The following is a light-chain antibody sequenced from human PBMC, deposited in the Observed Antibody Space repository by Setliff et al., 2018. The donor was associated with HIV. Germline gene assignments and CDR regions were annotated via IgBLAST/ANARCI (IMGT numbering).Light chain of an antibody. CDR1: SSNIGADYG. Sequence: SALTQPPSVSGAPGQRVTISCTGSSSNIGADYGVHWYQQLPGTAPKLLVYGNTNRPSGVPDRFSGSKSGTSASLAITGLQAEDEADYYCQSYDSSLSASVFGPGTKVTVL. V-gene: IGLV1-40*01. J-gene: IGLJ1*01. CDR3: QSYDSSLSASV. CDR2: GNT.